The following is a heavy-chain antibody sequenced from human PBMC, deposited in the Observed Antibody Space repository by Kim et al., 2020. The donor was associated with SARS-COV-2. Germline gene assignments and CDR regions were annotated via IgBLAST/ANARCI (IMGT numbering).Heavy chain of an antibody. CDR2: ISGSGGTT. V-gene: IGHV3-23*01. CDR1: GFTFSSYD. Sequence: GGSLRLSCAASGFTFSSYDMSLVRQAPGKGLEWVSVISGSGGTTYYADSVKGRFTNSRDNSKNTPYLQINSLRAEDTAVYYGAKQRGYSSGYLVDGWGQGTLVTVSS. J-gene: IGHJ1*01. CDR3: AKQRGYSSGYLVDG. D-gene: IGHD6-19*01.